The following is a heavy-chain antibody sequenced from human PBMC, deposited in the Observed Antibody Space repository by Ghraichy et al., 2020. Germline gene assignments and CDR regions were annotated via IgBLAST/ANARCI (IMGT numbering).Heavy chain of an antibody. CDR2: INHSGST. V-gene: IGHV4-34*01. D-gene: IGHD3-3*01. CDR1: GGSFSGYY. J-gene: IGHJ4*02. Sequence: SETLSLTCAVYGGSFSGYYWSWIRQPPGKGLEWIGEINHSGSTNYNPSLKSRVTISVDTSKNQFSLKLSSVTAADTAVYYCARWGIRLTIFGVVITEPGYFDYWGQRTLVTVSS. CDR3: ARWGIRLTIFGVVITEPGYFDY.